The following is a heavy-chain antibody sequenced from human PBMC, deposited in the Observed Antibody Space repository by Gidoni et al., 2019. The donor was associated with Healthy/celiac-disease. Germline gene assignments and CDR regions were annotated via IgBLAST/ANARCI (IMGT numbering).Heavy chain of an antibody. CDR3: ARMPLGGYYHPFDY. V-gene: IGHV1-69*01. D-gene: IGHD3-22*01. CDR2: IIPIFGTA. Sequence: QVQLVQSGAEVKKPGSSVKVSCKASGGTFSSYAISWVRQAPGQGLEWMGGIIPIFGTANYAQKFQGRVTITADESTSTAYMELSSLRSEDTAVYYCARMPLGGYYHPFDYWGQGTLVTVSS. CDR1: GGTFSSYA. J-gene: IGHJ4*02.